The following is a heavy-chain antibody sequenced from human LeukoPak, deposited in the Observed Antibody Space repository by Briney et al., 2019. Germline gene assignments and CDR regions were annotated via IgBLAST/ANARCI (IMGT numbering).Heavy chain of an antibody. D-gene: IGHD1-1*01. CDR3: ARRVETAYFDY. Sequence: SETLSLTCTVSGGSISSSRYYWGWIRQPPVKGLEWIGSSDYSGSIYYNPSLKSPVNISIDTSKNQFSLKLSSVTAADTAVYYCARRVETAYFDYWGQGTLVAVSS. CDR2: SDYSGSI. V-gene: IGHV4-39*01. CDR1: GGSISSSRYY. J-gene: IGHJ4*02.